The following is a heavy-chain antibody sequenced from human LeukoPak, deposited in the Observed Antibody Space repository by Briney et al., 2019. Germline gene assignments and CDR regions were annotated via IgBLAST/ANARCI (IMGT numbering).Heavy chain of an antibody. V-gene: IGHV4-34*01. Sequence: PSETLSLTCAVYGGSFSGYYWSWIRQPPGKGLEWIGEINHSGSTNYNPSLKSRVTISVDTSKNQFSLKLSSVTAADTAVYYCARGFLWRPRSWYYFDYWGQGTLVTVSS. CDR2: INHSGST. J-gene: IGHJ4*02. CDR3: ARGFLWRPRSWYYFDY. CDR1: GGSFSGYY. D-gene: IGHD6-13*01.